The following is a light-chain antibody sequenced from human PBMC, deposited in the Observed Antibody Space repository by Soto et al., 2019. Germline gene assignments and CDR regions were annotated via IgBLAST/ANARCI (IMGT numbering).Light chain of an antibody. J-gene: IGKJ1*01. V-gene: IGKV3D-15*01. Sequence: IVSTQSPGTVSLSPGERATLSCRAGQSVGSNLAWYQQEPGQPPRLLIYEASNRETGVPTRFSGSGSGTEFTLTITSLQSEDFAVYYCQQYNHWPPWTFGQGTKVDIK. CDR2: EAS. CDR1: QSVGSN. CDR3: QQYNHWPPWT.